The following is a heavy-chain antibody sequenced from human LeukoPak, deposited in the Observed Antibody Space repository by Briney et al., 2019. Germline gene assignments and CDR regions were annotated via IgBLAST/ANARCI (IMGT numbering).Heavy chain of an antibody. Sequence: GESLKISWKGSGYSFTSYWIGWVRQMPGKGLELMGIIYPGDSDTRYSPSFQGKVTISADKSISTAYLQWSSLKASDTAMYYCARWDTGSDIVVVVAATRYWFDPWGQGTLVTVSS. CDR1: GYSFTSYW. J-gene: IGHJ5*02. V-gene: IGHV5-51*01. D-gene: IGHD2-15*01. CDR2: IYPGDSDT. CDR3: ARWDTGSDIVVVVAATRYWFDP.